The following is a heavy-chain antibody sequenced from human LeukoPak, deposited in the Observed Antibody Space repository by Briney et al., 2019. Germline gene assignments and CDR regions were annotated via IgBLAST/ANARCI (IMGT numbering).Heavy chain of an antibody. CDR1: GGSISSGGYY. D-gene: IGHD2-2*03. CDR3: ARDGYCSSTSCYYYGMDV. J-gene: IGHJ6*02. V-gene: IGHV4-31*03. CDR2: IYYSGST. Sequence: SETLSLTCTVSGGSISSGGYYWSWIRQHPGKGLEWIGYIYYSGSTNYNPSLKSRVTISVDTSKNQFSLKLSSVTAADTAVYYCARDGYCSSTSCYYYGMDVWGQGTTVTVSS.